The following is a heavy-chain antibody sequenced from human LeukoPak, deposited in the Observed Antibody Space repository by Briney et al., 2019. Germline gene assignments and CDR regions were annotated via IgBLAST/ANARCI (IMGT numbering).Heavy chain of an antibody. CDR1: GFTFDDYG. D-gene: IGHD3-22*01. J-gene: IGHJ3*02. V-gene: IGHV3-20*04. CDR3: ARDYDSSGYSDAFDI. Sequence: GGSLRLSCAASGFTFDDYGMSWVRQAPGKGLEWVSGINWNGGSTGYADSVKGRFTISRDNAKNFLYLQMNSLRAEDTALYYCARDYDSSGYSDAFDIWGQGTMVTVSS. CDR2: INWNGGST.